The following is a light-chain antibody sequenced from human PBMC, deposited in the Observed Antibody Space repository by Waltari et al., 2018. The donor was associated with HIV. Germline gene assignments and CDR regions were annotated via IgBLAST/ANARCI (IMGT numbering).Light chain of an antibody. CDR2: RSN. V-gene: IGLV1-47*01. Sequence: QSVLTQPPSASGTPGQRVTIPCSGSSSNIGNNYVYWYHQLPGTAPKLLIYRSNQRPSGVPDRFSGSKSGTSASLAISGLRSEDEADYYCAAWDDSLSGPVFGGGTKLTVL. CDR3: AAWDDSLSGPV. J-gene: IGLJ3*02. CDR1: SSNIGNNY.